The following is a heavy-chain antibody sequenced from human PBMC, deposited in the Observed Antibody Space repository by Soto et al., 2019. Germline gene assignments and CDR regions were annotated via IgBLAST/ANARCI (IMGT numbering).Heavy chain of an antibody. CDR2: ISYDGSNK. CDR1: GFTFSSYG. J-gene: IGHJ6*02. Sequence: GGSLRLSCAASGFTFSSYGMHWVRQAPGKGLEWVAVISYDGSNKYYADSVKGRFTISRDNSKNTLYLQMNSLRAEDTAVYYCAKDFRGWELPDYYYYGMDVWGQGTTVTVSS. V-gene: IGHV3-30*18. D-gene: IGHD1-26*01. CDR3: AKDFRGWELPDYYYYGMDV.